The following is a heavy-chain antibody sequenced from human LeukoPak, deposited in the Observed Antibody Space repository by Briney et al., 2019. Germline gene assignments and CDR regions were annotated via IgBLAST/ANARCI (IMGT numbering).Heavy chain of an antibody. V-gene: IGHV3-74*01. CDR1: GFTFSSYW. D-gene: IGHD5-12*01. CDR2: VNGDGSST. J-gene: IGHJ4*02. Sequence: PGRSLRLSCAASGFTFSSYWIHWGRQAPGKGLVWVARVNGDGSSTSYADSVKGRFTIARDNAKKALYLQMNSLRADDTAVYYCAVKGGYNAWDAPFDYWGQGTLVTVSS. CDR3: AVKGGYNAWDAPFDY.